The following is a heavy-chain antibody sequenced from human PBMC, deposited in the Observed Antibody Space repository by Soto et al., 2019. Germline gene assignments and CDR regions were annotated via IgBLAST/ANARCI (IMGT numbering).Heavy chain of an antibody. CDR1: GYSFTSYW. J-gene: IGHJ6*02. CDR3: ARLGYYDSSGYYEPPAAYYYGMDV. V-gene: IGHV5-51*01. D-gene: IGHD3-22*01. Sequence: GESRKISCKGSGYSFTSYWIGWVRQMPGKGLEWMGIIYPGDSDTRYSPSFQGQVTISADKSISTAYLQWSSLKASDTAMYYCARLGYYDSSGYYEPPAAYYYGMDVWGQGTTVTVSS. CDR2: IYPGDSDT.